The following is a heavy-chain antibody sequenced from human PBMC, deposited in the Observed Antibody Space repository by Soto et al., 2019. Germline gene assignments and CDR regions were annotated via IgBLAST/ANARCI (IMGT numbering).Heavy chain of an antibody. D-gene: IGHD5-18*01. CDR2: IYYSGST. CDR3: ARDDYSYGYFDY. V-gene: IGHV4-59*01. J-gene: IGHJ4*02. Sequence: SETLSLTCTVSGGSLSSYDWSWIRKPPGKGLEWIGYIYYSGSTNYNPSLKSRVTISVDTSKNQFSLKLSSVTAADTAVYYCARDDYSYGYFDYWGQGTLVTVSS. CDR1: GGSLSSYD.